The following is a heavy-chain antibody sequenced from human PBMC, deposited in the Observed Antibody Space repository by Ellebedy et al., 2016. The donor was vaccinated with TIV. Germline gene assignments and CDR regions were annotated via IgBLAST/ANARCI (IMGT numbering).Heavy chain of an antibody. V-gene: IGHV3-48*02. CDR1: GFMFSTYN. D-gene: IGHD3-10*01. CDR2: IGSSDSTI. J-gene: IGHJ6*02. Sequence: GESLKISCAASGFMFSTYNLNCVRQPPGRGLEWIAYIGSSDSTIYYADSVKGRFTISRDNAQNSLYLQMNSLRDEDTALYYCAREDRVYASGNHFYYYYARDVWGQGTTVTVSS. CDR3: AREDRVYASGNHFYYYYARDV.